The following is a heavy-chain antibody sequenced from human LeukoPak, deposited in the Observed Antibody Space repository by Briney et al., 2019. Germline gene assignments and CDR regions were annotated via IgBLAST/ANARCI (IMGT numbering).Heavy chain of an antibody. J-gene: IGHJ4*02. CDR1: GYTFTGYY. D-gene: IGHD3-22*01. CDR2: ISAYNGNT. CDR3: ARLSADYYDSSGLLYYFDY. Sequence: ASVKVSCKASGYTFTGYYMHWVRQAPGQGLEWMGWISAYNGNTNYAQKLQGRVTMTTDTSTSTAYMELRSLRSDDTAVYYCARLSADYYDSSGLLYYFDYWGQGTLVTVSS. V-gene: IGHV1-18*04.